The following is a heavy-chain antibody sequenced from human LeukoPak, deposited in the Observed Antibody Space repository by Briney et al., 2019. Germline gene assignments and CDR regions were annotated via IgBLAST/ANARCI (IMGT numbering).Heavy chain of an antibody. Sequence: SETLSLTCTVSGGSISSYYWSWIRQPPRKGLEWIGYIYYSGSTNYNPSLKSRVTISVDTSKNQYSLKLSSVTAADTAVYYCARPNCSGGSCYSGWFDPWGQGTLVTVSS. CDR3: ARPNCSGGSCYSGWFDP. J-gene: IGHJ5*02. CDR2: IYYSGST. D-gene: IGHD2-15*01. CDR1: GGSISSYY. V-gene: IGHV4-59*01.